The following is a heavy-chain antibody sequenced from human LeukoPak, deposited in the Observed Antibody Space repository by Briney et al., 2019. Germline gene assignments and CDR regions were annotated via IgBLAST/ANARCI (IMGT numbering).Heavy chain of an antibody. CDR1: GFNIDDYY. CDR2: ISLSGGTI. J-gene: IGHJ3*02. D-gene: IGHD5-12*01. Sequence: GGSLRLSRAASGFNIDDYYMSWIRQAPGKGLEWVSHISLSGGTIHYADSVRGRFTVSRDNAKNSLYLQMNSLRAEDTAVYYCARVQVIGGYSGYDARRAFDIWGQGTMVTVSS. V-gene: IGHV3-11*01. CDR3: ARVQVIGGYSGYDARRAFDI.